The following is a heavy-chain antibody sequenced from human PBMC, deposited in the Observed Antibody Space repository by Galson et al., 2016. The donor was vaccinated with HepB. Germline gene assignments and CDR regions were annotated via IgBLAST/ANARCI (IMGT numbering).Heavy chain of an antibody. D-gene: IGHD1-26*01. J-gene: IGHJ4*02. Sequence: SVKVSCKASGGTLSSNAISWVRQAPGQGLEWMGWISANNGNANYAQKFQGRVTMTTDTSTKTAYMELRSLRSDDTAIYYCVRDWDIGFRVRSVDFWGQGTLVIVSS. CDR2: ISANNGNA. CDR1: GGTLSSNA. V-gene: IGHV1-18*01. CDR3: VRDWDIGFRVRSVDF.